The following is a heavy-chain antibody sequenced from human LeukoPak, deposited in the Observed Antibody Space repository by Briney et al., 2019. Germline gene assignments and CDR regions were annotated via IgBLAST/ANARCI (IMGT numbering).Heavy chain of an antibody. V-gene: IGHV4-39*07. D-gene: IGHD3-9*01. CDR3: AATYYDILTGYYTIIY. CDR1: GGSISSSSYN. CDR2: IYYSGST. J-gene: IGHJ4*02. Sequence: PSETLSLTCTVSGGSISSSSYNWGWIRQPPGKGLEWIGSIYYSGSTYYNPSLKSRVTISVDTSKNQFSLKLSSVTAADTAVYYCAATYYDILTGYYTIIYWGQGTLVTVSS.